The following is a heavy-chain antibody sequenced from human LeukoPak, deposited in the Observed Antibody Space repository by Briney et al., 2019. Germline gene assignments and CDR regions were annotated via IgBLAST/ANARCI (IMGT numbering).Heavy chain of an antibody. CDR1: GFTFSSYA. Sequence: GGSLRLSCAASGFTFSSYAMHWVRQAPGKGLEWVAVISYDGSNKYYADSVKGRFTISRDNSKNTLYLQMNSLRAEDTAVYYCARWGYYYDSSGYYVVGSVAFDIWGQGTMVTVSS. V-gene: IGHV3-30*04. J-gene: IGHJ3*02. CDR2: ISYDGSNK. CDR3: ARWGYYYDSSGYYVVGSVAFDI. D-gene: IGHD3-22*01.